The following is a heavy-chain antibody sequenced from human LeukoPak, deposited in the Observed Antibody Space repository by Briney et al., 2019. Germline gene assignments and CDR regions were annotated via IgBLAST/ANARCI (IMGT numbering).Heavy chain of an antibody. V-gene: IGHV3-30*02. D-gene: IGHD2-2*01. Sequence: GGSLRLSCAASGFTFSGYGIHWVRQAPGKGLEWVAFINSDGSYKYYADSVKGRFTISRDNSKSTLYLQMNSLRAEDTAVYYCAKEGRDIVVVPAAAPDYWGQGTLVTVSS. CDR2: INSDGSYK. CDR3: AKEGRDIVVVPAAAPDY. CDR1: GFTFSGYG. J-gene: IGHJ4*02.